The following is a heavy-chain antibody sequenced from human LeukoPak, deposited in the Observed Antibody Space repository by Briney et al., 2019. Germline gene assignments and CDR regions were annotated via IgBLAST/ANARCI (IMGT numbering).Heavy chain of an antibody. J-gene: IGHJ4*02. V-gene: IGHV3-21*01. CDR2: ISSSSSYI. CDR1: GFTFSSYS. Sequence: GGSLRLSCAASGFTFSSYSMNWVRQAPGKGLELVSSISSSSSYIYYADSVKGRFTISRDNAKNSLYLQMNSLRAEDTAVYYCARDPSTIAVAGTYVYWGQGTLVTVSP. D-gene: IGHD6-19*01. CDR3: ARDPSTIAVAGTYVY.